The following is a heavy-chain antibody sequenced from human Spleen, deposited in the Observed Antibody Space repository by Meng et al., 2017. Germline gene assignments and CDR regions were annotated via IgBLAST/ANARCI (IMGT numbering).Heavy chain of an antibody. V-gene: IGHV1-2*02. D-gene: IGHD4-23*01. CDR3: ARDGERSTGGKQLGDY. Sequence: ASVKVSCKPSGYTFTGYYIHWVRQAPGQGLEWMGWINPNSGNTHYAQKLQGRVTMTRDTSMSTAYMELRRLRSDDTAMYYCARDGERSTGGKQLGDYWGHGTLVTVSS. CDR2: INPNSGNT. J-gene: IGHJ4*01. CDR1: GYTFTGYY.